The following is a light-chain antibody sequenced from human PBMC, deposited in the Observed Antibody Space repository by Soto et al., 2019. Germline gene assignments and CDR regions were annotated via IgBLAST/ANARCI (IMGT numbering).Light chain of an antibody. J-gene: IGLJ2*01. V-gene: IGLV1-47*01. CDR3: ATWDDGLSGVL. CDR2: KSD. Sequence: QSVVTQPPSASGTPGQRVSITCSGSDSNIGSNSVHWYQQVPGMAPKLLVYKSDQRHPGVPDRFSGSKSVTSASLAISGLRAEDEAEYYCATWDDGLSGVLFGGGTKLTVL. CDR1: DSNIGSNS.